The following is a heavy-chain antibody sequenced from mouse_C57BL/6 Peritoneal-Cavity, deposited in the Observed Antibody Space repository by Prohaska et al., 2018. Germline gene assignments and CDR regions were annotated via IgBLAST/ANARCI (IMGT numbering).Heavy chain of an antibody. J-gene: IGHJ1*03. V-gene: IGHV6-3*01. CDR3: TGYEDFDV. CDR2: IRLKSDNYAT. Sequence: EVKLEESGGGLVQPGGSMKLSCVASGFTFSNYWMNWVRQSPEKGLEWVAQIRLKSDNYATHYAESVKGRFTISRDDSKSSVYLHRNNLRAEDTGIYYCTGYEDFDVWGTGSTVTVSS. CDR1: GFTFSNYW. D-gene: IGHD2-3*01.